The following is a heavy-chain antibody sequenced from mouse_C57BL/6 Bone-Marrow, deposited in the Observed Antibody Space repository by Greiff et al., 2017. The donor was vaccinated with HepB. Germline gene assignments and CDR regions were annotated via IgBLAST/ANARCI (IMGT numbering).Heavy chain of an antibody. CDR1: GYKFTDYE. CDR2: IDPETGGT. Sequence: VQLQQSGAELVRPGASVTLSCKASGYKFTDYEMHWVKQTPVHGLEWIGAIDPETGGTAYNQKFKGKAILTADKSSSTAYMELRSLTSEDSAVYYCTRYPHYGSSPALFAYWGQGTLVTVSA. D-gene: IGHD1-1*01. J-gene: IGHJ3*01. CDR3: TRYPHYGSSPALFAY. V-gene: IGHV1-15*01.